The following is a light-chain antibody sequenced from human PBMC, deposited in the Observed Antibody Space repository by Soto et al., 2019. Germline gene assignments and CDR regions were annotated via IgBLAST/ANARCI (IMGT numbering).Light chain of an antibody. CDR3: QQYHIYSGT. J-gene: IGKJ1*01. Sequence: QMTPSPSTLSASVRARVTISCRASQTIDSWLAWYQQRPGKPPNLLIYKASTLASGVPSRFSGSGSGTEFTLTINSLQPDDFATYYCQQYHIYSGTFGQGTKVDI. CDR2: KAS. CDR1: QTIDSW. V-gene: IGKV1-5*03.